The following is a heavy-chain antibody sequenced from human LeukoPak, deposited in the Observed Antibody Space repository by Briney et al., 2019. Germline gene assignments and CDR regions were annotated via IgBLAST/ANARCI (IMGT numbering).Heavy chain of an antibody. CDR2: IIPFYSAT. CDR1: GGSLTTYA. J-gene: IGHJ4*02. CDR3: ARMVGYAYSDY. D-gene: IGHD2-15*01. Sequence: SVKVSCKASGGSLTTYAINWVRQVPGRGLEWMGGIIPFYSATDYAQKLQGRVTITADESTNTAYMELNSLTSKDTAVYYCARMVGYAYSDYWGQGTLVTVSS. V-gene: IGHV1-69*13.